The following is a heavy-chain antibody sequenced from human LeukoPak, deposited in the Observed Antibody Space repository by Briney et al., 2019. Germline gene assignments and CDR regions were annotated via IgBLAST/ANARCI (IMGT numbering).Heavy chain of an antibody. J-gene: IGHJ4*02. V-gene: IGHV5-10-1*01. CDR2: IDPSDPYT. CDR1: GSHFTSYW. Sequence: GEALEISCKGSGSHFTSYWISWVRQVPGKGLEGMGRIDPSDPYTNYSPSCQGHVTISADKSISTTYLQWSSLKASDTAMYSCARVSILTGHYISYYFDYWGQGTLVTVSS. D-gene: IGHD3-9*01. CDR3: ARVSILTGHYISYYFDY.